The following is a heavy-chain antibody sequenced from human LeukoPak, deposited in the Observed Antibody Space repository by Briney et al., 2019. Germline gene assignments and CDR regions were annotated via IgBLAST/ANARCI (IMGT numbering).Heavy chain of an antibody. V-gene: IGHV4-34*01. CDR2: INHSGST. CDR3: ARRYCSSTSCYDAFDI. CDR1: GGSFSGYY. Sequence: SETLSLTCAVYGGSFSGYYWSWIRQPPGKGLEWIGEINHSGSTNYNPSLKSRVTMSVDTSKNQFSLKLSSVTAADTAVYYCARRYCSSTSCYDAFDIWGQGTMVTVSS. J-gene: IGHJ3*02. D-gene: IGHD2-2*01.